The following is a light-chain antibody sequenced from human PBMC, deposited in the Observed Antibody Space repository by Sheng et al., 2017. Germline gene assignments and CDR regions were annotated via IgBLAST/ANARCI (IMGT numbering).Light chain of an antibody. CDR3: MQIKEFPIT. CDR1: QSLVHGDGNTY. CDR2: HIS. J-gene: IGKJ4*01. Sequence: DVVMTQTPLSSPVTLGQPASISCRSSQSLVHGDGNTYLSWLQQRPGQSPRLLIYHISNRFSGVPDRFSGSGAGTDFTLKISRVEAEDVGVYYCMQIKEFPITFGGGTKVEI. V-gene: IGKV2-24*01.